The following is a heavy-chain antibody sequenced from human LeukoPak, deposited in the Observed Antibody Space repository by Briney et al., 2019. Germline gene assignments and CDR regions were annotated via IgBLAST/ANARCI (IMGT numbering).Heavy chain of an antibody. CDR3: ALVVYYYGSGSYSPFDY. CDR1: GFIFSSYG. CDR2: ISYDGSNK. V-gene: IGHV3-30*03. D-gene: IGHD3-10*01. Sequence: PGGSLRLSCAASGFIFSSYGMHWVRQAPGKGREWVAVISYDGSNKHYADSVKGRFTISRDNSKNTLYLQMNSLRAEDTAVYYCALVVYYYGSGSYSPFDYWGQGTLVTVSS. J-gene: IGHJ4*02.